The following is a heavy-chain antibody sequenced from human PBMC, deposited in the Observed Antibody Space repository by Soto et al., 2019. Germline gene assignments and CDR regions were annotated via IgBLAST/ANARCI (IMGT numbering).Heavy chain of an antibody. CDR3: ARKMPTMIVVVIQTWFDP. CDR2: INHSGST. V-gene: IGHV4-34*01. Sequence: SETLSLTCAVYGGSFSGYYWSWIRQPPGKGLEWIGEINHSGSTNYNPSLKSRVTISVDTSKNQFSLKLSSVTAADTAVYYCARKMPTMIVVVIQTWFDPWGQGPLVTVSS. CDR1: GGSFSGYY. J-gene: IGHJ5*02. D-gene: IGHD3-22*01.